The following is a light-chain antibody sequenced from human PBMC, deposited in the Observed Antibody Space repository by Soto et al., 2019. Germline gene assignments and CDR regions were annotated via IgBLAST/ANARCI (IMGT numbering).Light chain of an antibody. CDR3: SSYTGSSTYVV. V-gene: IGLV2-14*01. CDR2: DVS. Sequence: QSALTQPASVSGSPGQSITISCTGTSSDVGGYNYVSWYQQHPGKAPKLMIYDVSNRPSGVSNRFSASKSANTASLTISGPQAEDEADYYCSSYTGSSTYVVFGGGTKLTVL. CDR1: SSDVGGYNY. J-gene: IGLJ2*01.